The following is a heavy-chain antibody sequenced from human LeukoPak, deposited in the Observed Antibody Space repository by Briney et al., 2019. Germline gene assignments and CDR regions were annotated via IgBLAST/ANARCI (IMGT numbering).Heavy chain of an antibody. J-gene: IGHJ6*03. CDR1: GYTFTSYG. V-gene: IGHV1-18*01. CDR3: ASFRALYCSSTSCYEDYYMDV. CDR2: ISAYNGNT. D-gene: IGHD2-2*01. Sequence: ASVKVSCKASGYTFTSYGISWVRQAPGQGLEWMGWISAYNGNTNYAQKLQGRVTMTTDTSTSTAYMELRSLRSDDTAVYYCASFRALYCSSTSCYEDYYMDVWGKGTTVTVSS.